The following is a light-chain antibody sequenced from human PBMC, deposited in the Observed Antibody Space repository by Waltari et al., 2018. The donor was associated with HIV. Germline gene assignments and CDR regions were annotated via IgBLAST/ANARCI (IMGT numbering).Light chain of an antibody. J-gene: IGKJ4*01. Sequence: EIVLTQSPGTLSLSPGERATLSCRASQSLSTSYLVWYQQKPGQAPRLLSYAASSRATGIPDRFSGSGSGTDFTLTISRLEPEDFAVYYCQQYDSSPLTFGGGTKVEIK. V-gene: IGKV3-20*01. CDR1: QSLSTSY. CDR3: QQYDSSPLT. CDR2: AAS.